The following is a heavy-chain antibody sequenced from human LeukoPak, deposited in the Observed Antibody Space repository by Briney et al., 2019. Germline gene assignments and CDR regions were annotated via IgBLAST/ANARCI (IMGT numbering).Heavy chain of an antibody. Sequence: SETLSLTCTVSGGSISSGDYYWSWIRQPPGKGLEWIGNIYYSGSIYYNPSPKSRVTMSVDTSKSQFSLKLSSVTAADTAVYYCARQYGSGSYYNVLRLDYWGQGTLVTVSS. D-gene: IGHD3-10*01. CDR2: IYYSGSI. CDR1: GGSISSGDYY. CDR3: ARQYGSGSYYNVLRLDY. V-gene: IGHV4-30-4*01. J-gene: IGHJ4*02.